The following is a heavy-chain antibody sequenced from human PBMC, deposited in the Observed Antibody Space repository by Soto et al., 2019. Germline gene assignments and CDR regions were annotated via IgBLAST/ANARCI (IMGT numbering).Heavy chain of an antibody. J-gene: IGHJ4*02. Sequence: QVQLQESGPGLVKPSQTLSLTCTVSGASVSSGGYYWTWIRQPPGKGLEWIGYIYYSGSTYYNPSLKSRLTLSVDTSKNQFSLNLTSVTAADTAMYYCARGPRVKPGRYSAQTAGDYWGQGTLVTVSS. CDR1: GASVSSGGYY. V-gene: IGHV4-31*03. D-gene: IGHD5-12*01. CDR2: IYYSGST. CDR3: ARGPRVKPGRYSAQTAGDY.